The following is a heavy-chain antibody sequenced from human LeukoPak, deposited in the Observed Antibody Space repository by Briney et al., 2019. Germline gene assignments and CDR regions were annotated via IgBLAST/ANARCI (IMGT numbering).Heavy chain of an antibody. J-gene: IGHJ4*02. V-gene: IGHV1-2*02. CDR1: GYTFTGYY. Sequence: ASAKASCKASGYTFTGYYMRWVRQAPGQGLEWMGWINPNSGGTNYAQKFQGKVTMTRDTSISTAYMELSRLRSDDTAVYYCARDLRRRSSSCDFDGWGQGTLVTASS. D-gene: IGHD6-13*01. CDR3: ARDLRRRSSSCDFDG. CDR2: INPNSGGT.